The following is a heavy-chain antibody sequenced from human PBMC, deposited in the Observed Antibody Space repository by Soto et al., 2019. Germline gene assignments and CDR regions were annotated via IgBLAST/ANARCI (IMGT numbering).Heavy chain of an antibody. V-gene: IGHV4-59*01. CDR2: IYFGGSP. D-gene: IGHD3-3*01. CDR3: ARGAASSSFRFSFYGLDV. J-gene: IGHJ6*02. Sequence: SETLSLTCNVSGGSLNDYYWTWIRQFPGKGLQWVGCIYFGGSPNSNPSLKNRVSISVDTSKSQFSMRLTSVTAADTAVYYCARGAASSSFRFSFYGLDVWGPGTTVTVSS. CDR1: GGSLNDYY.